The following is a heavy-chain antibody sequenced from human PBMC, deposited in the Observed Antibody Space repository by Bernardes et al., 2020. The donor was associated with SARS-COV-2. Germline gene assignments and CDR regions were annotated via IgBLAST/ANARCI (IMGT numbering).Heavy chain of an antibody. Sequence: ASMKVSCKASGYPFTGYYMHWVRQAPGQGLEWMGWINPNSGGTNYAQKFQGRVTMTRDTSISTAYMELNRLRSDDTAVYYCAIPPTNYDRFGMDVWGQGTRVTVSS. CDR3: AIPPTNYDRFGMDV. D-gene: IGHD3-22*01. CDR2: INPNSGGT. CDR1: GYPFTGYY. V-gene: IGHV1-2*02. J-gene: IGHJ6*02.